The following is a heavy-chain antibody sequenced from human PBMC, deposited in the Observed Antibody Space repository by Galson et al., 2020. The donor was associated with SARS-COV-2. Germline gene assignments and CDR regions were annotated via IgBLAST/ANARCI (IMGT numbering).Heavy chain of an antibody. Sequence: SETLSLTCSVSGGSISSSDYYWGWVRQLPGKGLEWIGSSYYTWSGYYNPSLTSRLTISVDTSKNQFFMKLTSVTAADTALYYCARQILTGYYSFYYFDYWGQGALITVSS. CDR3: ARQILTGYYSFYYFDY. CDR2: SYYTWSG. J-gene: IGHJ4*02. D-gene: IGHD3-9*01. CDR1: GGSISSSDYY. V-gene: IGHV4-39*01.